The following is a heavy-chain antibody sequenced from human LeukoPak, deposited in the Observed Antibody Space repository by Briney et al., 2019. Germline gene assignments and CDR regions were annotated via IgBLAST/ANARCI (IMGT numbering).Heavy chain of an antibody. CDR2: IYYSGST. V-gene: IGHV4-39*01. D-gene: IGHD6-19*01. CDR1: GGSISSSSYY. Sequence: PSETLSLTCTVSGGSISSSSYYWGWIRQPPGKGLEWIGSIYYSGSTYYNPSLKSRVTISVDTSKNQFSLKLSSVTAADTAVYYCARMYAVAGTLSPYYFDYWGQGTLVTVSS. J-gene: IGHJ4*02. CDR3: ARMYAVAGTLSPYYFDY.